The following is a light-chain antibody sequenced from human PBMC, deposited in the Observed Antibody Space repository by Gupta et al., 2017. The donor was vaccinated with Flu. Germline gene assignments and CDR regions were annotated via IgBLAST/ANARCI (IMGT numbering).Light chain of an antibody. J-gene: IGLJ3*02. V-gene: IGLV2-14*01. CDR3: SSYTTRSTWV. CDR1: NSDIGRYNF. Sequence: QSALTQPASVSGSPGQSITISCTGTNSDIGRYNFVSWYQQHPGKAPRLMIYEVTSRPSGVSNRFSGSKSGNTASLTISGLQAEDELDYYCSSYTTRSTWVFGGGTKVTVL. CDR2: EVT.